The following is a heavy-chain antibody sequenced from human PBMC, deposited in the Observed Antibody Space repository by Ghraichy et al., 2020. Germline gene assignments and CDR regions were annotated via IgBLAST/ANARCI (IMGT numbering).Heavy chain of an antibody. V-gene: IGHV4-61*01. D-gene: IGHD3-10*01. CDR2: IYYSGST. J-gene: IGHJ4*02. CDR3: ARDSGAHDY. CDR1: GGSVSSGSYY. Sequence: SETLSLTCTVSGGSVSSGSYYWSWIRQPPGKGLEWIGYIYYSGSTNYNPSLKSRVTISVDTSKNQFSLKLSSVTAADTAVYYCARDSGAHDYWGQGTLVTVSS.